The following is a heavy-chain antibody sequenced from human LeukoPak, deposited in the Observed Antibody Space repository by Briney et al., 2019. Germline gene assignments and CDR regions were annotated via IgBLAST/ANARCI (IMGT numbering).Heavy chain of an antibody. CDR2: FDPEDGET. CDR1: GYTLTELP. Sequence: ASVKVSCKVSGYTLTELPMHWVRQAPGKGLEWMGGFDPEDGETIYAQKFQGRVTMTEDTSTDTAYMELSSLRSEDTAAYYCATGQYQLLYGGYYYGMDVWGQGTTVTVSS. D-gene: IGHD2-2*02. V-gene: IGHV1-24*01. J-gene: IGHJ6*02. CDR3: ATGQYQLLYGGYYYGMDV.